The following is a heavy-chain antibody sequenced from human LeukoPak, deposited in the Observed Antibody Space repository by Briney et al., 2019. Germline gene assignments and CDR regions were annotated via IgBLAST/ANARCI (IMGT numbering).Heavy chain of an antibody. CDR1: GFTFSNYA. V-gene: IGHV3-23*01. J-gene: IGHJ4*02. CDR3: AGRITGYSSGYVF. CDR2: ISGSAHKI. Sequence: GGSLRLSCVGSGFTFSNYAMSWVRQAPGEGVDWVSVISGSAHKIRYADSVRGRFTISRDNSENTVYLQMNNLRGKDTAIYYCAGRITGYSSGYVFWGQGTLVTVSS. D-gene: IGHD5-18*01.